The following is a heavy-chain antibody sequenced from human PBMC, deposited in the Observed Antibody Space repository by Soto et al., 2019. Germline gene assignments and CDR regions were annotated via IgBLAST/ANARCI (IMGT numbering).Heavy chain of an antibody. V-gene: IGHV5-51*01. D-gene: IGHD6-19*01. J-gene: IGHJ4*02. Sequence: PGESLKISCKGSGYTFTNYWIAWVRQMPGKGLEWMGIVYPSDSDTRYSPSFQGQVTISADKSISTAYLQWSSLKASDTAIYYCARRGIAVAGGDYWGQGTLVNVSS. CDR1: GYTFTNYW. CDR2: VYPSDSDT. CDR3: ARRGIAVAGGDY.